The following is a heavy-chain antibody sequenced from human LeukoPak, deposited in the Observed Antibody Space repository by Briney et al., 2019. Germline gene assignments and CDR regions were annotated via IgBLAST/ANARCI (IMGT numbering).Heavy chain of an antibody. CDR2: ISSSSSYI. V-gene: IGHV3-21*01. J-gene: IGHJ4*02. CDR3: ARDNDLLRYFDWPLDY. D-gene: IGHD3-9*01. CDR1: EFTFSSYS. Sequence: GGSLRLSCAASEFTFSSYSMNWVRQAPGKGLEWVSSISSSSSYIYYADSVKGRFTISRDNAKNSLYLQMNSLRAEDTAVYYCARDNDLLRYFDWPLDYWGQGTLVTVSS.